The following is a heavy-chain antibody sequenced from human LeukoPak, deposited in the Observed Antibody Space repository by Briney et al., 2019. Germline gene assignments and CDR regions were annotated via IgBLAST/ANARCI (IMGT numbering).Heavy chain of an antibody. J-gene: IGHJ5*01. V-gene: IGHV3-49*04. Sequence: PGGSLRLSCAASGFTFSTYWMSWVRQAPGKGLEWVGFTRSAAYGGTTEYAASVKGRFIISRDNSNNIAYLQMETLKTEDTAVYFCARARLLRQFDSWGQGTLVTVSS. CDR1: GFTFSTYW. D-gene: IGHD6-25*01. CDR2: TRSAAYGGTT. CDR3: ARARLLRQFDS.